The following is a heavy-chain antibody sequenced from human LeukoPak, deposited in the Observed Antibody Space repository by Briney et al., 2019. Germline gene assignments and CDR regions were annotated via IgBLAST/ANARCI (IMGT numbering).Heavy chain of an antibody. CDR3: ARASYYYDSSGYYPADAFDI. D-gene: IGHD3-22*01. V-gene: IGHV4-30-4*01. J-gene: IGHJ4*02. Sequence: KASETLSLTCTVSGGSISSGDYYWSRIRQPPGKGLEWIGYIYYSGSTYYNPSLKSRVTISVDTSKNQFSLKLSSVTAADTAVYYCARASYYYDSSGYYPADAFDIRGQGTLVTVSS. CDR2: IYYSGST. CDR1: GGSISSGDYY.